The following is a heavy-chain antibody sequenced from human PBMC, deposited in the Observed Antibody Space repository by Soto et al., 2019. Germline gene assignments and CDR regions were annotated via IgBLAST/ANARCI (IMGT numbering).Heavy chain of an antibody. CDR3: ARGVVVVGGFDH. D-gene: IGHD2-15*01. CDR1: GGSISSGDYY. Sequence: SETLSLTCTVSGGSISSGDYYWSWIRQPPGKGLEWIGYIYYSGSTYYNPSLKSRVTISVDTSKNQFSLKLSSVTAADTAVYYCARGVVVVGGFDHWGQGTLVTVS. J-gene: IGHJ5*02. V-gene: IGHV4-30-4*01. CDR2: IYYSGST.